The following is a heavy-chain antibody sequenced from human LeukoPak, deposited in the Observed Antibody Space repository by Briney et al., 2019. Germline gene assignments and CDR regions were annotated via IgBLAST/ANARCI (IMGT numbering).Heavy chain of an antibody. J-gene: IGHJ4*02. CDR1: GFTFSTYW. Sequence: GGSLRLSCAASGFTFSTYWMHWVRQPPGKGLVWVSRINGDGTQTNYADSVKGRFTVSRDNAKNTLYLQMSSLRADDTAVYFCIRDLRDHDYWGQGALVTVSS. CDR3: IRDLRDHDY. V-gene: IGHV3-74*01. CDR2: INGDGTQT.